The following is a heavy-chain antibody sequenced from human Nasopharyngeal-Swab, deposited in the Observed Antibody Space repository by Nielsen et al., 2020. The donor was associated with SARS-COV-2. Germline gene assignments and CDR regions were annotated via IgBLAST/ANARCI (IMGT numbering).Heavy chain of an antibody. CDR1: GFTFSSYG. V-gene: IGHV3-33*01. D-gene: IGHD2-2*01. J-gene: IGHJ4*02. CDR3: ARGVPAAAFDY. CDR2: IWYDGSNK. Sequence: GGSLRLSCAASGFTFSSYGMHWVRQAPGKGLEWVAVIWYDGSNKYYADSVKGRFTISRDNSKNTLYLQMNSLRAEDTAVYYCARGVPAAAFDYWGQGTLVTVSS.